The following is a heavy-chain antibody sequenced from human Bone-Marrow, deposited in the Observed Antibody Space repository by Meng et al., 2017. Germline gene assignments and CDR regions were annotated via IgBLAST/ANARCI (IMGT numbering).Heavy chain of an antibody. CDR1: GDSISSGDYY. D-gene: IGHD3-22*01. V-gene: IGHV4-30-4*01. Sequence: QVLRQEPGPGLVKPSQTLSLTRTVSGDSISSGDYYWRWIRQPPGKGLEWIGYIYYSGSTSYNPSLKSRVSISADTSKNQFSLKLSSVTAADTAVYYCARDTYYYDSVTQPFDWGQGTLVTVSS. CDR3: ARDTYYYDSVTQPFD. J-gene: IGHJ4*02. CDR2: IYYSGST.